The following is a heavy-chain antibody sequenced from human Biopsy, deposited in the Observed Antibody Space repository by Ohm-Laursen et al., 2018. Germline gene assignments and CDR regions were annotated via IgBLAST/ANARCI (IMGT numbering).Heavy chain of an antibody. CDR3: ARATSTAGTGYFDY. CDR1: GFTLSGYT. V-gene: IGHV3-48*04. Sequence: SLRLSCAASGFTLSGYTMNWVRQAPGRGLEWVSDINSSGSTKYHAESVTGRFTISRDNAKNSMYLQMNSLRAEDTALYYCARATSTAGTGYFDYWGQGTLVTVSS. CDR2: INSSGSTK. J-gene: IGHJ4*02. D-gene: IGHD6-13*01.